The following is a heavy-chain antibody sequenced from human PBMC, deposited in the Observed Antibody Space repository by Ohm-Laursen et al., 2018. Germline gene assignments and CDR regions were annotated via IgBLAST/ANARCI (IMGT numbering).Heavy chain of an antibody. CDR3: AKSSSSWYYYYYGMDV. CDR2: ISYDGSNK. D-gene: IGHD6-13*01. CDR1: GFTFSSYG. Sequence: SLRLSCAASGFTFSSYGMHWVRQAPGKGLEWVAVISYDGSNKYYADSVKGRFTISRDNSKNTLYLQMNSLRAEDTAVYYCAKSSSSWYYYYYGMDVWGQGTTVTVSS. J-gene: IGHJ6*02. V-gene: IGHV3-30*18.